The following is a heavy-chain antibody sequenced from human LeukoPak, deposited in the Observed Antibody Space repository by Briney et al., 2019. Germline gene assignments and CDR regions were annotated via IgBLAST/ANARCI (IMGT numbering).Heavy chain of an antibody. Sequence: ASVKVSCKASGYTFSTYGISWVRQAPGQGLEWMGWISAYKGNTYYAQKLQGRVTMTTDTSTSTAYMELRSLRSDDTAIYYCARDLYYYGSGSYYDVFDVWGQGTMVSVSS. J-gene: IGHJ3*01. D-gene: IGHD3-10*01. V-gene: IGHV1-18*01. CDR2: ISAYKGNT. CDR1: GYTFSTYG. CDR3: ARDLYYYGSGSYYDVFDV.